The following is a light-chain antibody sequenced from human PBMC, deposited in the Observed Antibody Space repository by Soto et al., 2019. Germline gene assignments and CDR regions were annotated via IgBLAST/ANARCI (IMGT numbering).Light chain of an antibody. CDR2: GER. Sequence: EIVLTQAPATLSLSPGERATLSCRASQSVSSYLAWFQQKPGQAPRLLIYGERSRATGVPDRLSASGSGTDLYLTISRLEPEDFAVYYCQKYGTSPWTCGQGTKVDIK. CDR3: QKYGTSPWT. J-gene: IGKJ1*01. V-gene: IGKV3-20*01. CDR1: QSVSSY.